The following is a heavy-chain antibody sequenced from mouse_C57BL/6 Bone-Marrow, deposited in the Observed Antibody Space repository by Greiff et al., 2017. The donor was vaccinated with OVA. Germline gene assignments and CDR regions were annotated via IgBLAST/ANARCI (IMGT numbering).Heavy chain of an antibody. J-gene: IGHJ4*01. Sequence: EVKLMESGGGLVQPGESLKLSCESNEYEFPSHDMSWVRKTPEKRLELVAAINSDGGSTYYPDTMERRFIISRDNTKKTLYLQMSSLRSEDTALYDCARHAIVTDYYAMDYWGQGTSVTVSS. CDR1: EYEFPSHD. CDR2: INSDGGST. V-gene: IGHV5-2*01. CDR3: ARHAIVTDYYAMDY. D-gene: IGHD2-5*01.